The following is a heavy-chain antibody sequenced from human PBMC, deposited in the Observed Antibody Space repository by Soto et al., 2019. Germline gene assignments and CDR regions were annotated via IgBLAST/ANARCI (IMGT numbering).Heavy chain of an antibody. Sequence: QVQLVQSGAEVKKPGASVKVSCKASGYTFTNYGISWVRQAPGQGLEWMGWISAYNGNRKYAQKLQGRVTMTTDTPTSTAYMELRSLTSYDTAVYYCARESPTVDYWGQGTLVTVSS. J-gene: IGHJ4*02. V-gene: IGHV1-18*01. CDR2: ISAYNGNR. CDR1: GYTFTNYG. CDR3: ARESPTVDY.